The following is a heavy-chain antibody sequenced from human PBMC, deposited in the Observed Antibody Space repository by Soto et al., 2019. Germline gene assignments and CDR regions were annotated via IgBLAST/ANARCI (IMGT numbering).Heavy chain of an antibody. D-gene: IGHD3-22*01. Sequence: SVKVSCKACGVSFTSSAVQWVRQARGQRLEWIGWIVVGSGNTNYAQKFQERVTITRDMSTSTAYMELSSLRSEDTAVYYCAALPYYYDSTDAFDIWGQGTMVTVSS. V-gene: IGHV1-58*01. J-gene: IGHJ3*02. CDR3: AALPYYYDSTDAFDI. CDR1: GVSFTSSA. CDR2: IVVGSGNT.